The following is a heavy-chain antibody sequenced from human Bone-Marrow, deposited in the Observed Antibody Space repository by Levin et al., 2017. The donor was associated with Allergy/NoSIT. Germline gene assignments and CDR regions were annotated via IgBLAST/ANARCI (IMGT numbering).Heavy chain of an antibody. CDR2: MYPGDSDT. V-gene: IGHV5-51*01. CDR3: AKLSSRTYYDFWSGYYIDY. J-gene: IGHJ4*02. D-gene: IGHD3-3*01. Sequence: GESLKISCKGSGYSFSSHWIGWVRQMPGKGLEWMGIMYPGDSDTRYSPSFQGQVTITADKSISTAYLQWSSLKASDTAMYYCAKLSSRTYYDFWSGYYIDYWGQGTLVTVSS. CDR1: GYSFSSHW.